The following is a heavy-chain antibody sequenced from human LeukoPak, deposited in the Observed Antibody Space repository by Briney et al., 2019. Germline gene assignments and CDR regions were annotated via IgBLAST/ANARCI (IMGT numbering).Heavy chain of an antibody. V-gene: IGHV4-59*01. CDR3: ARSPYYYDSSGYYRSPDAFDI. J-gene: IGHJ3*02. D-gene: IGHD3-22*01. CDR2: IYYSGST. CDR1: GGSISSYY. Sequence: SETLSLTCTVSGGSISSYYWSWIRQPPGKGLEWIGYIYYSGSTNYNPSLKSRVTISVDTSKNQFSLKLSSVTAADTAVYYCARSPYYYDSSGYYRSPDAFDIWGQGTMVTVSS.